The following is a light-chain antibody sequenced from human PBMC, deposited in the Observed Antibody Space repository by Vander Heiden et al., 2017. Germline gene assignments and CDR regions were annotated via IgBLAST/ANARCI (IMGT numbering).Light chain of an antibody. CDR1: NIGSKS. J-gene: IGLJ3*02. Sequence: SSVLTQPPSVSVAPGTTARITCGGNNIGSKSVDWYQQKPGQTPVLVVYDDSDRLSGIPERFSGSNSGNTATLTTSRVEAGEEADYYCQVWDSSSDHWVFGGGTKLTVL. CDR3: QVWDSSSDHWV. CDR2: DDS. V-gene: IGLV3-21*03.